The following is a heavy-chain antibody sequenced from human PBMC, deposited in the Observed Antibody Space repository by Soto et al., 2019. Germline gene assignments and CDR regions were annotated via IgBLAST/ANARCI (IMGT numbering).Heavy chain of an antibody. CDR3: ARAMAFGSWFDP. CDR2: IIPIFGTA. D-gene: IGHD3-3*01. V-gene: IGHV1-69*13. J-gene: IGHJ5*02. Sequence: SVKVSCKASGGTFSSYAISWVRQAPGQGLEWMGGIIPIFGTANYAQKFQGRVTITADESTSTAYMELSSLRSEDTAVYYCARAMAFGSWFDPWGQGTLVTVSS. CDR1: GGTFSSYA.